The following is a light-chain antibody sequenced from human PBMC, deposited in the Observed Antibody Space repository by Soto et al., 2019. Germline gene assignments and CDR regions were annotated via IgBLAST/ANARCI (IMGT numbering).Light chain of an antibody. CDR3: QQYDSSPPSWT. Sequence: ETVWTQAPGTLYLSPGERVTLSCRASQSGSYLAWYQQKPGQAPRLLIYGASSRTTGIQDRFSGSGSGTDFTLTISRLEPEDFAVYYCQQYDSSPPSWTFGQGTTVEVK. CDR1: QSGSY. V-gene: IGKV3-20*01. J-gene: IGKJ1*01. CDR2: GAS.